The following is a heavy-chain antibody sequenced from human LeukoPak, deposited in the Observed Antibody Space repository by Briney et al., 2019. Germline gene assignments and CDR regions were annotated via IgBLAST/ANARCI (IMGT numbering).Heavy chain of an antibody. CDR1: GGSISSSSYY. D-gene: IGHD6-19*01. CDR2: IYYSGST. J-gene: IGHJ4*02. CDR3: ARVHSSVWYFDY. V-gene: IGHV4-39*07. Sequence: SETLSLPCTVSGGSISSSSYYWGWIRQPPGKGLEWIGSIYYSGSTYYNPSLKSRVTISVDTSKNQFSLKLSSVTAADTAVYYCARVHSSVWYFDYWGQGTLVTVSS.